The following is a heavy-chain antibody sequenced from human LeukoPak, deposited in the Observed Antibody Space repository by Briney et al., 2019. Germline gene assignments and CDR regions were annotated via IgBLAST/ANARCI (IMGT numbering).Heavy chain of an antibody. CDR3: ARLRFLEWLYRYYGMDV. CDR1: GGSFSGYY. J-gene: IGHJ6*02. CDR2: INHSGST. D-gene: IGHD3-3*01. Sequence: SETLSLTCAVYGGSFSGYYWSWIRQPPGKGLEWIGEINHSGSTNYNPSLKSRVTISVDTSKNQFSLKLSSVTAADTAVYYCARLRFLEWLYRYYGMDVWGQGTTVTVSS. V-gene: IGHV4-34*01.